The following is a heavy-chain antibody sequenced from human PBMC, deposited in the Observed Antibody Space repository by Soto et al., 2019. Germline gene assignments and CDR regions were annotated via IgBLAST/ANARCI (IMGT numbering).Heavy chain of an antibody. CDR3: ARGLITGSHYSGGWYYFDS. Sequence: PSETLCLTCAVDGEYFSGYIWTWIRQTPGKGLQWIGQINHSGSAYYNPSLKSRVTISVHTSNSQFSLELSSVTAADTAVYYCARGLITGSHYSGGWYYFDSWGQGTQVTVSS. CDR2: INHSGSA. V-gene: IGHV4-34*01. D-gene: IGHD6-19*01. CDR1: GEYFSGYI. J-gene: IGHJ4*02.